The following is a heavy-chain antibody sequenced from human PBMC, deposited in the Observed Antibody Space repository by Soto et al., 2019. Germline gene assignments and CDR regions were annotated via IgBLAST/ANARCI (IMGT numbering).Heavy chain of an antibody. Sequence: VGSLRLSCAASGFTFSSYGRDWVRQSPGQGLEWLAVILYDVSNKYYADSVKGRLTTSTDNSDNTLYLQMNCLTAEDTGVYYCARDFEGYGGYGAGAFDIWGQGTMVPVSS. J-gene: IGHJ3*02. CDR2: ILYDVSNK. D-gene: IGHD4-17*01. V-gene: IGHV3-33*01. CDR3: ARDFEGYGGYGAGAFDI. CDR1: GFTFSSYG.